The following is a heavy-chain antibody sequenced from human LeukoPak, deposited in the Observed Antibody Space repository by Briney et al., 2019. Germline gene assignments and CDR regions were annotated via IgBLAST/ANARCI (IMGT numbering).Heavy chain of an antibody. Sequence: PSETLSLTCTVSGGSISSYYWSWIRQPPGKGLEWIGYIYYSGSTNYNPSLKSRVTISVDTSKNQFSLKLSSVTAADTAVYYCARGYVVSSGYASPWGFDYWGQGTLVTVSS. D-gene: IGHD3-22*01. J-gene: IGHJ4*02. V-gene: IGHV4-59*01. CDR3: ARGYVVSSGYASPWGFDY. CDR1: GGSISSYY. CDR2: IYYSGST.